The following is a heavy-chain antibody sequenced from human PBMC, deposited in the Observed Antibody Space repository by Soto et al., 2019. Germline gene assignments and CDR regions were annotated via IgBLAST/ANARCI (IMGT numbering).Heavy chain of an antibody. J-gene: IGHJ3*02. CDR3: ARDSHYYDSSGYNALDI. V-gene: IGHV3-30-3*01. CDR1: GFTFSSYA. Sequence: GGSLRLSCAASGFTFSSYAMHWVRQAPGKGLEWVAVISYDGSNKYYADSVKGRFTISRDNSKNTLYLQMNSLRAEDTAVYYCARDSHYYDSSGYNALDIWGQGTMVTVSS. CDR2: ISYDGSNK. D-gene: IGHD3-22*01.